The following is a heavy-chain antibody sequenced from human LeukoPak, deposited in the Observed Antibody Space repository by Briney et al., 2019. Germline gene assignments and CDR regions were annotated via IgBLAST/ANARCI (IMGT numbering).Heavy chain of an antibody. D-gene: IGHD6-6*01. CDR1: GGSISSYY. J-gene: IGHJ4*02. CDR2: IYYSGST. Sequence: SETLSLTCTVSGGSISSYYWSWIRQPPGKGLEWIGYIYYSGSTNYNPSLKSRVTISVDTSKNQFSLKLSSVTAADTAVYYCARGRAARGKKSFDYWGQGTLVSVSS. V-gene: IGHV4-59*12. CDR3: ARGRAARGKKSFDY.